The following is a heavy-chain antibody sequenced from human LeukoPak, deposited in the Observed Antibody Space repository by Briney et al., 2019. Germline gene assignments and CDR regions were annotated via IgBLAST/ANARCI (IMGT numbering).Heavy chain of an antibody. CDR3: ARYTVVSCPGAFDL. Sequence: GGSLRLSCAASGFTFRSFWMSWVRQAPGKRLEWVANIKQNGAEEYYMDSVKGRFAISRDNAKNSVSLQMNSLRVEDTAMYYCARYTVVSCPGAFDLWGQGTMVTVSS. V-gene: IGHV3-7*03. D-gene: IGHD2-21*01. CDR2: IKQNGAEE. CDR1: GFTFRSFW. J-gene: IGHJ3*01.